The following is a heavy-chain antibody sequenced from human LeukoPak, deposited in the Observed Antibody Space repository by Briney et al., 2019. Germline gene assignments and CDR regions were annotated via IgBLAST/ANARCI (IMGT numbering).Heavy chain of an antibody. CDR3: ATDRERDPSVYYLV. D-gene: IGHD3-22*01. Sequence: GGSLRLSCAASGFTFSDYAMSWVRQAPGQGLEWVSSISDDGSGTYYADSVKGRFTISRDNSKNTLFLQIDSLRAEDSGVYYCATDRERDPSVYYLVGGQGTLITVSS. J-gene: IGHJ4*02. CDR1: GFTFSDYA. CDR2: ISDDGSGT. V-gene: IGHV3-23*01.